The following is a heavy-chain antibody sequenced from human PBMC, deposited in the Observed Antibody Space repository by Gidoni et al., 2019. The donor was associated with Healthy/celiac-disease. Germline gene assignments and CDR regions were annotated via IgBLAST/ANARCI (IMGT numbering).Heavy chain of an antibody. Sequence: QVQLVQSGAEVKKPGASVKVSCKASGSTFTSTYMNWVRQAPGQGLEWMGIINPSGGSTSYAQKFQGRVTMTRDTSTSTVYMELSSLRSEDTAVYYCARDPGGYCSSTSCYVNWFDPWGQGTLVTVSS. V-gene: IGHV1-46*01. J-gene: IGHJ5*02. CDR2: INPSGGST. CDR3: ARDPGGYCSSTSCYVNWFDP. D-gene: IGHD2-2*01. CDR1: GSTFTSTY.